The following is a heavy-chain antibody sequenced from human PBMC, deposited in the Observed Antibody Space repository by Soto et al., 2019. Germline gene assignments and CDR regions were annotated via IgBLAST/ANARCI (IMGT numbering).Heavy chain of an antibody. CDR1: VFTLSNAW. J-gene: IGHJ6*02. Sequence: GSLRGSCAASVFTLSNAWMSWVRQAPGKGLEWVGRIKSKTDGGTTDYAAPVKGRFTISRDDSKNTLYLQMNSLKTEDTAVYYCTTIVVVVAATDYYYGMDVWGQGTTVTAP. D-gene: IGHD2-15*01. V-gene: IGHV3-15*01. CDR3: TTIVVVVAATDYYYGMDV. CDR2: IKSKTDGGTT.